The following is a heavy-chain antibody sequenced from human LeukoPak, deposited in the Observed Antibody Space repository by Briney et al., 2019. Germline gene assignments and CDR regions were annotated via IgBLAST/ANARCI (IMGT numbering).Heavy chain of an antibody. J-gene: IGHJ4*02. CDR2: IKQDGSEK. V-gene: IGHV3-7*01. CDR3: ARIIYYGSGTYSYDY. Sequence: GGSLRLSCAASGFTFSTYWMSWVRQAPGKGLEWVANIKQDGSEKYYVDSVKGRFTISRDNAKNSLYLQMNSLRAEDTAVYYCARIIYYGSGTYSYDYWGQGTLVTVSS. CDR1: GFTFSTYW. D-gene: IGHD3-10*01.